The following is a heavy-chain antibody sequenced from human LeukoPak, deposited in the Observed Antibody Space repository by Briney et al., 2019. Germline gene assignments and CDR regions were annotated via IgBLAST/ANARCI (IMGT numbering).Heavy chain of an antibody. CDR3: ASGGSSHY. Sequence: PSETLSLTCTVSGGSISSYYWSWIRQPPGKGLEWIGYIYYSGSTNYNPSLKSRVTISVDTSKNQFSLKLSSVTAADTAVHYCASGGSSHYWGQGTLVTVSS. CDR2: IYYSGST. CDR1: GGSISSYY. J-gene: IGHJ4*02. D-gene: IGHD2-15*01. V-gene: IGHV4-59*01.